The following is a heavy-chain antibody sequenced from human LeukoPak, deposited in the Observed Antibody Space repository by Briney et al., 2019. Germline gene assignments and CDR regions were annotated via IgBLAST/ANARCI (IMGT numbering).Heavy chain of an antibody. CDR3: AKAYCSSTSCCADY. V-gene: IGHV3-23*01. J-gene: IGHJ4*02. D-gene: IGHD2-2*01. CDR1: GFTFSSYA. Sequence: GGSLRLPCAASGFTFSSYAMSWVRQAPGKGLEWVSAISGSGGSTYYADSVKGRFTISRDNSKNTLYLQINSLRAEDTAVYYCAKAYCSSTSCCADYWGQGTLVTVSS. CDR2: ISGSGGST.